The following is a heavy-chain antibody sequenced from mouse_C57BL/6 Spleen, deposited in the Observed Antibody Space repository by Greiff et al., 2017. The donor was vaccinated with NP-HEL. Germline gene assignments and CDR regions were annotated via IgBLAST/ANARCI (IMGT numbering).Heavy chain of an antibody. CDR2: IHPNSGST. CDR1: GYTFTSYW. CDR3: ARSPTGRDAMDY. Sequence: QVQLKQPGAELVKPGASVKLSCKASGYTFTSYWMHWVKQRPGQGLEWIGMIHPNSGSTNYNEKFKSKATLTVDKSSSTAYMQLSSLTSEDSAVYYCARSPTGRDAMDYWGQGTSVTVSS. D-gene: IGHD4-1*01. V-gene: IGHV1-64*01. J-gene: IGHJ4*01.